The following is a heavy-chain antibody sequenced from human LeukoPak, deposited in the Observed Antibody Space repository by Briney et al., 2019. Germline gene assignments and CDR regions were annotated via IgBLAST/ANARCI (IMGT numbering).Heavy chain of an antibody. D-gene: IGHD4-17*01. CDR3: ARGHYGDYGWFDP. J-gene: IGHJ5*02. V-gene: IGHV1-2*02. Sequence: ASVKVSCKASGYIFTDYYMHWVRQAPGQGLEWMGWINPNSGGTNYAQKFQGRVTMTRDTSISTAYMELSRLRSDDTAVYYCARGHYGDYGWFDPWGQGTLVTVSS. CDR1: GYIFTDYY. CDR2: INPNSGGT.